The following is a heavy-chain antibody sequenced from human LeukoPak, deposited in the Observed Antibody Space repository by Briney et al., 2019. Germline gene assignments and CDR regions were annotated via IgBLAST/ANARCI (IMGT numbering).Heavy chain of an antibody. CDR2: IYYSGST. Sequence: SETLSPTCTVSGGSISSYYWSWIRQPPGKGLEWIGYIYYSGSTNYNPSLKSRVTISVDTSKNQFSLKLSSVTAADTAVYYCARYYYDSSGYPKALWYFDLWGRGTLVTVSS. J-gene: IGHJ2*01. CDR3: ARYYYDSSGYPKALWYFDL. V-gene: IGHV4-59*01. CDR1: GGSISSYY. D-gene: IGHD3-22*01.